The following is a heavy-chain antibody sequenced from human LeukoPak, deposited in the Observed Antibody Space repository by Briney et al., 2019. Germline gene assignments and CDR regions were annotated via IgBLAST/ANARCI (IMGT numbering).Heavy chain of an antibody. V-gene: IGHV3-21*01. J-gene: IGHJ6*02. D-gene: IGHD2-15*01. CDR3: ARDHGGPECSGGSCYWADYGMDV. CDR1: GFTFSSYS. CDR2: ISSSSSYI. Sequence: AGGSLRLSCAASGFTFSSYSMNWVRQAPGKGLEWVSSISSSSSYIYYADSVKGRFTISRDNAKNSLYLQMNSLRAEDTAVYYCARDHGGPECSGGSCYWADYGMDVWGQGTTVTVSS.